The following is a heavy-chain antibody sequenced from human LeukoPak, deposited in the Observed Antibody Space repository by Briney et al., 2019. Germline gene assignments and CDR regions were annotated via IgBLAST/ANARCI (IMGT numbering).Heavy chain of an antibody. J-gene: IGHJ5*02. V-gene: IGHV3-48*04. CDR1: GFTFSSYG. Sequence: GRSLRLSCAASGFTFSSYGMHWVRQAPGKGLEWVSYISSSGSTIYYADSVKGRFTISRDNAKNSLYLQMNSLRAEDTAVYYCARSIVVVVAATRISWFDPWGQGTLVTVSS. D-gene: IGHD2-15*01. CDR3: ARSIVVVVAATRISWFDP. CDR2: ISSSGSTI.